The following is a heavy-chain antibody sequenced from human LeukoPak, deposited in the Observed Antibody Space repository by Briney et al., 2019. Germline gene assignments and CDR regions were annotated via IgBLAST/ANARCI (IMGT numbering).Heavy chain of an antibody. V-gene: IGHV3-30-3*01. J-gene: IGHJ4*02. CDR2: ISYDGSNK. CDR1: GFTFSSYA. D-gene: IGHD1-26*01. CDR3: ARDAGEWELLGYFDY. Sequence: GGSLRLSCAASGFTFSSYAMHWVRQAPGKGLEWVAVISYDGSNKYYADSVKGRFTISRDNSKNTLYLQMNSLRAEDTAVYYCARDAGEWELLGYFDYWGQGTLVTVSP.